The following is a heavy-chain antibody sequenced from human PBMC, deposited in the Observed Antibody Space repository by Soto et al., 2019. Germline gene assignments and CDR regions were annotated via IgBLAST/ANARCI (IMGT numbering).Heavy chain of an antibody. Sequence: GVSLRLSCAASGFTFSSYSMNWVRQAPGKGLEWVSSISSSSSYIYYADSVKGRFTISRDNAKNSLYLQMNSLRAEDTAVYYCARVSGDRYYMDVWGKGTTVTVSS. D-gene: IGHD2-21*02. J-gene: IGHJ6*03. V-gene: IGHV3-21*01. CDR3: ARVSGDRYYMDV. CDR2: ISSSSSYI. CDR1: GFTFSSYS.